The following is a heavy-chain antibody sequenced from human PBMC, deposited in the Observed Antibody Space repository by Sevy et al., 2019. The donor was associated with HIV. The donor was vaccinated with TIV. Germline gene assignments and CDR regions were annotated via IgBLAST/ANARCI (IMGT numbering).Heavy chain of an antibody. D-gene: IGHD3-22*01. CDR3: ATTKDYYENSGYPFDD. CDR2: FDPEDGET. V-gene: IGHV1-24*01. Sequence: ASVKVSCKVSGYTLTKLSMNWVRQAPGKGLEWMGTFDPEDGETIYGQNFQGRVTMTEDTSTDTAYMELSSLRSRDTAVYYCATTKDYYENSGYPFDDWGQGTLVTVSS. CDR1: GYTLTKLS. J-gene: IGHJ4*02.